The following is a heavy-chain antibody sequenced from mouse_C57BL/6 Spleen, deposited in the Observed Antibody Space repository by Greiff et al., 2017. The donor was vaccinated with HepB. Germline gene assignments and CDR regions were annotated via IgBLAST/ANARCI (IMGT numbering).Heavy chain of an antibody. D-gene: IGHD4-1*01. J-gene: IGHJ2*01. V-gene: IGHV1-52*01. CDR2: IDPSDSET. CDR3: ARTGTGTGGFDY. Sequence: VQLQQPGAELVRPGSSVKLSCKASGYTFTSYWMHWVKQRPIQGLEWIGNIDPSDSETHYNQKFKDKATLTVDKSSSTAYMQLSSLTSEDSAVYDCARTGTGTGGFDYWGQGTTLTVSS. CDR1: GYTFTSYW.